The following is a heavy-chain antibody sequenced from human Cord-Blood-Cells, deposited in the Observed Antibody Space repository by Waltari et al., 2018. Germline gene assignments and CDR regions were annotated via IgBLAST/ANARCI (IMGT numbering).Heavy chain of an antibody. V-gene: IGHV4-38-2*02. CDR2: IYHSGST. Sequence: QVQLQESGPGLVKPSETLSLTCAVSGYSISSGHYRGWIRQPPGKGLEWIGSIYHSGSTYYTPSLKSRVTISVDTSKNQFSLKLSSVTAADTAVYYCARDDRGSREADDAFDIWGQGTMVTVSS. CDR3: ARDDRGSREADDAFDI. CDR1: GYSISSGHY. J-gene: IGHJ3*02. D-gene: IGHD3-10*01.